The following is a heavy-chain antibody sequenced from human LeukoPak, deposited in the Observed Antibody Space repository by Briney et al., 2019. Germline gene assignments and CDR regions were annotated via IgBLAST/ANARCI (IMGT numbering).Heavy chain of an antibody. J-gene: IGHJ3*02. V-gene: IGHV3-9*01. D-gene: IGHD6-13*01. Sequence: GGSLTLSCAASGFTFDDYAMHWVRQAPGKGLEWVSGISWNSGTIGYADSVKGRFTISRDNAKNSLYLQMNSLRAEDTAVYYCARKAAGTSDAFDIWGQGTMVTVSS. CDR3: ARKAAGTSDAFDI. CDR2: ISWNSGTI. CDR1: GFTFDDYA.